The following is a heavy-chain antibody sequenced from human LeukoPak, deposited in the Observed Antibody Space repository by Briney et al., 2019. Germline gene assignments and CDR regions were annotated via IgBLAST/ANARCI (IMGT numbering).Heavy chain of an antibody. Sequence: TLSLTCTVSGGSISSGGYYWSWIRQRPGKGLEWIGYIYYSGSTYYNPSLKSRVTISVDTSKNQFSLKLSSVTAADTAVYYCARVDTAMVGSDYWGQGTLVTVSS. CDR3: ARVDTAMVGSDY. CDR2: IYYSGST. J-gene: IGHJ4*02. D-gene: IGHD5-18*01. V-gene: IGHV4-31*03. CDR1: GGSISSGGYY.